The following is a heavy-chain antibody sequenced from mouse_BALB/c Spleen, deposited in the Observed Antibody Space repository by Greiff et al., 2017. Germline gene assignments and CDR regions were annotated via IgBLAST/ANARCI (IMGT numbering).Heavy chain of an antibody. J-gene: IGHJ3*01. CDR2: ISSGSSTI. D-gene: IGHD2-4*01. CDR3: AREGDYDAAWFAY. Sequence: EVHLVESGGGLVQPGGSRKLSCAASGFTFSSFGMHWVRQAPEKGLEWVAYISSGSSTIYYADTVKGRFTISRDNPKNNLYLQMSSLRSEDTALYYCAREGDYDAAWFAYWGQGTLVTVSA. CDR1: GFTFSSFG. V-gene: IGHV5-17*02.